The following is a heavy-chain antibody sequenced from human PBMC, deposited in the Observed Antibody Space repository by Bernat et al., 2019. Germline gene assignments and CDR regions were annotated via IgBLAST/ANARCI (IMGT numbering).Heavy chain of an antibody. J-gene: IGHJ4*02. V-gene: IGHV3-15*01. CDR3: STPLFKTTNN. Sequence: EVQLVESGGGLVKPGGSLRLSCAASGFTFNKAWMNWVRQAPGKGLEWVGRIKSESDGGTSDFAAAVKGRFTISRDDSKNTLYLHMSSLRSEDTAVYYCSTPLFKTTNNWGQGTLVTVSS. CDR2: IKSESDGGTS. CDR1: GFTFNKAW. D-gene: IGHD4-17*01.